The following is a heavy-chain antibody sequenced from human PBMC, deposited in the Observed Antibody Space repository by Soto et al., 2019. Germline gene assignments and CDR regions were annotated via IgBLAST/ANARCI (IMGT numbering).Heavy chain of an antibody. D-gene: IGHD3-10*01. CDR2: IIPILGIA. CDR3: ARDLGSNNWFDP. CDR1: GGTFSSYT. V-gene: IGHV1-69*02. Sequence: QVQLVQSGAEVKKPGSSVKVSCKASGGTFSSYTISWVRQAPGQGLEWMGRIIPILGIANYAQRFQGRVTIPADKATSTAYMELSSLRSEDTAVYYCARDLGSNNWFDPWGQGTLVTVSS. J-gene: IGHJ5*02.